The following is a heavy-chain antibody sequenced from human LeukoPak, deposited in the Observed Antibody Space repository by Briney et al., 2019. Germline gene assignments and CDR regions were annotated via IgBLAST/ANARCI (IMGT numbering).Heavy chain of an antibody. D-gene: IGHD3-22*01. V-gene: IGHV3-48*03. CDR3: AIDFGLYYDSIDYPSI. Sequence: PGGSMRLSCAASGFTFSSYEMIWLRQAPGKGLVRLAYISAGGATIYYVDSVRGRFTISRDDAKNSLYLEMNSLRAEDTAVYYCAIDFGLYYDSIDYPSIWGQGTLVTVSS. J-gene: IGHJ4*02. CDR2: ISAGGATI. CDR1: GFTFSSYE.